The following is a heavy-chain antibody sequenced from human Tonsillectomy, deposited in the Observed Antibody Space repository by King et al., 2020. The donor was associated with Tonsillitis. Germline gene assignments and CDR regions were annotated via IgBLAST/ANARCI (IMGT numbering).Heavy chain of an antibody. Sequence: LQLQESGPGLVKPSETLSLTGTVPDGSISSYYWSWFRKPPGKGLEWMGYIYYSGRTNYNHSLKSRVTMSVDTSKKQFSLKLSIVTAADTAVYYCARHPLCDYGYSSQDYFYYWGQGTLVTVSS. V-gene: IGHV4-59*08. D-gene: IGHD4-17*01. CDR3: ARHPLCDYGYSSQDYFYY. CDR2: IYYSGRT. J-gene: IGHJ4*02. CDR1: DGSISSYY.